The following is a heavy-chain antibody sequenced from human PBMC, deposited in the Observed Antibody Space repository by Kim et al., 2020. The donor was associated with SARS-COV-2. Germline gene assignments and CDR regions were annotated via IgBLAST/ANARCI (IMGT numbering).Heavy chain of an antibody. D-gene: IGHD3-22*01. V-gene: IGHV1-8*01. CDR3: ARGLWGITMIVVVPDYYYGMDV. CDR2: MNPNSGNT. CDR1: GYTFTSYD. Sequence: ASVKVSCKASGYTFTSYDINWVRQATGQGLEWMGWMNPNSGNTGYAQKFQGRVTMTRNTSISTAYMELSSLRSEDTAVYYCARGLWGITMIVVVPDYYYGMDVWGPGTTVTVSS. J-gene: IGHJ6*02.